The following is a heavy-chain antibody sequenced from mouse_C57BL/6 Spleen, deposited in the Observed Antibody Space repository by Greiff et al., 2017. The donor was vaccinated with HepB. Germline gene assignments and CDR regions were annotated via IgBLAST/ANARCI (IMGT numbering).Heavy chain of an antibody. Sequence: QVQLKQPGAELVMPGASVKLSCKASGYTFTSYWMHWVKQRPGQGLEWIGEIDPSDSYTNYNQKFKGKSTLTVDKSSSTAYMQLSSLTSEDSAVYYCARSYYSNYGGFAYWGQGTLVTVSA. CDR1: GYTFTSYW. V-gene: IGHV1-69*01. D-gene: IGHD2-5*01. J-gene: IGHJ3*01. CDR2: IDPSDSYT. CDR3: ARSYYSNYGGFAY.